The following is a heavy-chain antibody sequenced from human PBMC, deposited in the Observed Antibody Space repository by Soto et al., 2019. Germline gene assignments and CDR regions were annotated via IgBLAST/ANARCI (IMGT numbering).Heavy chain of an antibody. CDR3: ARARLYCTGGSCTTWFDY. Sequence: QITLKESGPPLVKSTQTLTLTCTFSGFSLSTTGVGVGWIRQPAGKALEWLALIYWDDDKRYSPFLNSRLTITKDTSKNQVVLTMTNMDPVDTATYYCARARLYCTGGSCTTWFDYWGQGTLVTVSS. D-gene: IGHD2-15*01. CDR2: IYWDDDK. CDR1: GFSLSTTGVG. J-gene: IGHJ4*02. V-gene: IGHV2-5*02.